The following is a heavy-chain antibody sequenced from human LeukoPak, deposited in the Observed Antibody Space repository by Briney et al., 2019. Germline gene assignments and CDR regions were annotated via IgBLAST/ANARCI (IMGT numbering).Heavy chain of an antibody. Sequence: PSETLSLICTVSGGSISSYYWSWIRQPPGKGLEWIGYIYYSGSTNYNPSLKSRVTISVDTSKNQFSLKLSSVTAADTAVYYCALENDAFDIWGQGTMVTVSS. CDR1: GGSISSYY. CDR2: IYYSGST. V-gene: IGHV4-59*01. D-gene: IGHD1-1*01. CDR3: ALENDAFDI. J-gene: IGHJ3*02.